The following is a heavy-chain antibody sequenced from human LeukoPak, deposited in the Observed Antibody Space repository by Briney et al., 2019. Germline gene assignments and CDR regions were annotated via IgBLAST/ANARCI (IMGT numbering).Heavy chain of an antibody. CDR1: GFSVSFTY. D-gene: IGHD6-13*01. CDR2: IYSGDRT. J-gene: IGHJ4*02. V-gene: IGHV3-53*01. CDR3: VYSRTWRGFDY. Sequence: GGSLRLSCAASGFSVSFTYMSCVRQAPGKGLEWVSLIYSGDRTAYADSVKGRFTISRDDSKNTLDLQMSSLRPEDTAVYYCVYSRTWRGFDYWGQGALVTVSS.